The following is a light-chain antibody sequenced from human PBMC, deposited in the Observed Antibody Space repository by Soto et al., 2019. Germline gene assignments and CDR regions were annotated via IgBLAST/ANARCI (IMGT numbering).Light chain of an antibody. CDR3: SSYTSSSTRV. CDR1: SSDVGGYNY. CDR2: DGS. J-gene: IGLJ1*01. V-gene: IGLV2-14*01. Sequence: QSALTQPASVSGSPGQSITISCTGTSSDVGGYNYVSWYQQHPGKAPKLMIYDGSNRPSGVSNRFSGSKSGNTASLTISGLQAEDEADYYCSSYTSSSTRVFGPGTKLTVL.